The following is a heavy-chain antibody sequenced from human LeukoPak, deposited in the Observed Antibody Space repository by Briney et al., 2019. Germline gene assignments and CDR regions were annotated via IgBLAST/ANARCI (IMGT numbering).Heavy chain of an antibody. Sequence: ASVKVSCKASGYTFTSYDINWVRQATGQGLEWMGWMNPNSGNTGYAQKFQGRVTMTRNTSISTAYMELSSLRSEDTAVYYCARGGNYYGSGPNWFDPWGQGTLVTVSS. CDR1: GYTFTSYD. J-gene: IGHJ5*02. V-gene: IGHV1-8*01. CDR2: MNPNSGNT. CDR3: ARGGNYYGSGPNWFDP. D-gene: IGHD3-10*01.